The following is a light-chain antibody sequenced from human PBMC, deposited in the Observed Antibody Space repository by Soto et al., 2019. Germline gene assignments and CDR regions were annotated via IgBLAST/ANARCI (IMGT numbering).Light chain of an antibody. Sequence: EVVMTQSSAALSVSPGERATLSCRASQSINSNLAWYQQKPGQAPRLLIYGASTMATGIPARFSGTGSGTEFALTISSLQSEDFAVYYCQQYNTWPGWTFGQGTRVEIK. CDR2: GAS. CDR1: QSINSN. J-gene: IGKJ1*01. V-gene: IGKV3-15*01. CDR3: QQYNTWPGWT.